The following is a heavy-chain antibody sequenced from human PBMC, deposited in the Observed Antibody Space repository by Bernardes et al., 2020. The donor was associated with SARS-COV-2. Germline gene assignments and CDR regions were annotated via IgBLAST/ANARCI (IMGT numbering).Heavy chain of an antibody. CDR3: ALPPTNYDRYAMDL. V-gene: IGHV1-2*02. J-gene: IGHJ6*02. CDR1: GYPFTGYY. D-gene: IGHD3-22*01. Sequence: VKVSCKASGYPFTGYYIHWVRQAPGQGLEWMGWINPNSGGTNYAQNFQGRVTMTRDTSSSTAYMELSGLRFDDAAVYYCALPPTNYDRYAMDLWGQGTTVTVSS. CDR2: INPNSGGT.